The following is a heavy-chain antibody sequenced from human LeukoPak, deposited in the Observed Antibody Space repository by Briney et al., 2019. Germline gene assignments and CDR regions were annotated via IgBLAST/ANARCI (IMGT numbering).Heavy chain of an antibody. Sequence: ASVKVSCKASGYTFTSYYMHWVRQAPGQGLEWMGIINPSGGSTSYAQKFQGRVTMIRDTSTSTVYMELSSLRSEDTAVYYCARVPGRAVAGTTTREGAFDIWGQGTMVTVSS. CDR1: GYTFTSYY. CDR2: INPSGGST. CDR3: ARVPGRAVAGTTTREGAFDI. V-gene: IGHV1-46*01. J-gene: IGHJ3*02. D-gene: IGHD6-19*01.